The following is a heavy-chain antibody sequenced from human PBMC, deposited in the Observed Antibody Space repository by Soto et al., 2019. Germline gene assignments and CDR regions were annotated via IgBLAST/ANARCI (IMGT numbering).Heavy chain of an antibody. Sequence: QITLKESGPTLVKPTQTLTLTCTFSGFSLSTPGLGVGWIRQSPGKALECLALIFWDDDKRYSSSLKNRPTITKDTPNNPVVLTLTNMRPVAPATYYCAHRPSSGASGATFDQCGPGPLVTVSS. D-gene: IGHD2-15*01. CDR2: IFWDDDK. J-gene: IGHJ4*02. CDR1: GFSLSTPGLG. V-gene: IGHV2-5*02. CDR3: AHRPSSGASGATFDQ.